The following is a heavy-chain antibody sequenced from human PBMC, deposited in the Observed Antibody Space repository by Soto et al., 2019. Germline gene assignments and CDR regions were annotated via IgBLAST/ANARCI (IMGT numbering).Heavy chain of an antibody. Sequence: ASVKVSCKASGYTFTSYAIHWVRQAPGQRLEWLGWINAGNGNTKYSQKFQGRVTITRDTSASTAYMELSSLRSEDTAVYYCARILGYCSGGSCDYWGQGTLVTV. D-gene: IGHD2-15*01. V-gene: IGHV1-3*01. CDR3: ARILGYCSGGSCDY. CDR2: INAGNGNT. J-gene: IGHJ4*02. CDR1: GYTFTSYA.